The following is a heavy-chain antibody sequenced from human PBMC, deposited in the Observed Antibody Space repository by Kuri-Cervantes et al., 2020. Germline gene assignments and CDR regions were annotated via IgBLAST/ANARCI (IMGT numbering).Heavy chain of an antibody. CDR2: MNPNSGNT. CDR3: ARAPNPNRRYNWFDP. CDR1: GYTFTGYY. Sequence: ASVKVSCKASGYTFTGYYMHWVRQAPGQGLEWMGWMNPNSGNTGYAQKFQGRVTMTRNTSISTAYMELSSLRSEDTAVYYCARAPNPNRRYNWFDPWGQGTLVTVSS. D-gene: IGHD2/OR15-2a*01. J-gene: IGHJ5*02. V-gene: IGHV1-8*02.